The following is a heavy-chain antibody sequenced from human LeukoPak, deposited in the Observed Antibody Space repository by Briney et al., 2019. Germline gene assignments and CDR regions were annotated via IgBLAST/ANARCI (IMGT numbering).Heavy chain of an antibody. V-gene: IGHV4-4*07. CDR1: GGSISSYY. J-gene: IGHJ6*03. Sequence: PSETLSLTCTVSGGSISSYYWSWIRQPAGKGLECIGRIYTSGSTNYNPSLKSRVTMSVDTSKNQFSLKLSSVTAADTAVYYCAREGLVVPAAIVYYYMDVWGKGTTVTVSS. CDR2: IYTSGST. D-gene: IGHD2-2*01. CDR3: AREGLVVPAAIVYYYMDV.